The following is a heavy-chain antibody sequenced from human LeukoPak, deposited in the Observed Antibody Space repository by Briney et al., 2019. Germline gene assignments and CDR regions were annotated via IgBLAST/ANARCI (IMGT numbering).Heavy chain of an antibody. J-gene: IGHJ4*02. CDR3: AKRSCSGTTCYPLDY. CDR1: GLTFSVAG. V-gene: IGHV3-23*01. CDR2: ITGNGGST. Sequence: GGSLRLSCAASGLTFSVAGMHWVRQARGKGLEWVSAITGNGGSTYYADSVKGRFTISRDNSKSTLYLQMNRLRAEDTAIYYCAKRSCSGTTCYPLDYWGQGTLVTVSS. D-gene: IGHD6-19*01.